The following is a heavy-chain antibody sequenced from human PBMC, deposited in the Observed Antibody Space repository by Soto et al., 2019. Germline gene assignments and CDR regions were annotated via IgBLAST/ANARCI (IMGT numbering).Heavy chain of an antibody. Sequence: GGSLRLSCTASGFTFGDYAMSWFRQAPGKGLEWVGFIRSKAYGGTTEYAASVKGRFTISRDDSKSIAYLQMNSLKTEDTAVYYCTIGAVLRYFDWLLSEEQFDYWGQGTLVTVSS. V-gene: IGHV3-49*03. D-gene: IGHD3-9*01. CDR1: GFTFGDYA. CDR3: TIGAVLRYFDWLLSEEQFDY. J-gene: IGHJ4*02. CDR2: IRSKAYGGTT.